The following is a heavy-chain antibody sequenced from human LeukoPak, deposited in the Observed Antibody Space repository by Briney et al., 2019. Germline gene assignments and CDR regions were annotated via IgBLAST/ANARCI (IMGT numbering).Heavy chain of an antibody. CDR2: ISNDGGNK. CDR1: GSTFTTYG. D-gene: IGHD2-21*01. Sequence: GGSLRLSCAASGSTFTTYGMHWVRQAPGKGLEWVAAISNDGGNKYYADSVKGRFTISRDNSKNTLYLQMNSLRAEDTAVYYCTKDGYLGHYFDYWGQGTLVTVSS. J-gene: IGHJ4*02. CDR3: TKDGYLGHYFDY. V-gene: IGHV3-30*18.